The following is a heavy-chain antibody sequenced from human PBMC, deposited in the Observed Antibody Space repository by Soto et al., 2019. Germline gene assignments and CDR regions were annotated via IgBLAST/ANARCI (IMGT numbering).Heavy chain of an antibody. Sequence: QVQLVQSGAEVKKPGSSVTVSCKASGGTFSSYTISWVRQAPGQGLEWMAGIRPIFGTPIYAQKFQDRVTITADDTTMSAYMEMNRLTSEDTAVYYCARVVVGSRLSLDYWGQGTLVTISS. CDR3: ARVVVGSRLSLDY. CDR1: GGTFSSYT. J-gene: IGHJ4*02. CDR2: IRPIFGTP. V-gene: IGHV1-69*01. D-gene: IGHD1-26*01.